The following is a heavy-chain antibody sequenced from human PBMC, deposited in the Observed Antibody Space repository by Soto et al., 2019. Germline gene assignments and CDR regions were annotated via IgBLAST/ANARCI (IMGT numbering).Heavy chain of an antibody. J-gene: IGHJ5*02. CDR1: GGTFSSYA. Sequence: SVKVSCKASGGTFSSYAISWVRQAPGQGLEWMGGIIPIFGTANYAQKFQGRVTITADESTSTAYMELSSLRSEDTAVYYCARGGEYGTIFVGGISWFDPWGQGTLVTLAS. CDR2: IIPIFGTA. D-gene: IGHD3-3*01. V-gene: IGHV1-69*13. CDR3: ARGGEYGTIFVGGISWFDP.